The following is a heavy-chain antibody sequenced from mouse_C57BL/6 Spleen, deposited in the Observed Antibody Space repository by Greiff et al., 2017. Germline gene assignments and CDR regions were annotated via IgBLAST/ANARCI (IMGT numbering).Heavy chain of an antibody. CDR3: ARDYDSSYRFAY. D-gene: IGHD1-1*01. J-gene: IGHJ3*01. CDR2: ISDGGSYT. V-gene: IGHV5-4*01. Sequence: EVMLVESGGGLVKPGGSLKLSCAASGFTFSSYAMPWVRQTPEKRLEWVATISDGGSYTYYPDNVKGRFTISRDNAKNNLYLQMSHLKSEDTAMYYCARDYDSSYRFAYWGQGTLVTVSA. CDR1: GFTFSSYA.